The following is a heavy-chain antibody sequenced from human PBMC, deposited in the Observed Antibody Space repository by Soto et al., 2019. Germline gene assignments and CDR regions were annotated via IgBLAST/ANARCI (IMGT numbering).Heavy chain of an antibody. CDR1: AYTFTSYV. D-gene: IGHD2-2*01. V-gene: IGHV1-18*01. CDR2: ISAYNGNT. CDR3: ARPLVRYCSSTSCPLAAFDI. J-gene: IGHJ3*02. Sequence: VKVSCKAYAYTFTSYVIRRVRQGPGQALECMGWISAYNGNTNYAQKLQGRVTMTTDTSTSTAYMELRSLRSDDTAVYYCARPLVRYCSSTSCPLAAFDIWGQGTMVTDS.